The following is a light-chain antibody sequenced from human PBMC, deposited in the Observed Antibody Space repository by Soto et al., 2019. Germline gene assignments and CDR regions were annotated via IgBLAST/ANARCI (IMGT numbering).Light chain of an antibody. CDR1: YSDVGGYKH. Sequence: QSVLTQPASVSASPGQSITISCIGTYSDVGGYKHVSWYQQHPGKAPKLIIFEASNRPSGISNRFSGSKSGNTASLTISGLQDDDEADYYCSSYTSSSNFYIFGTGNKVTVL. CDR3: SSYTSSSNFYI. J-gene: IGLJ1*01. V-gene: IGLV2-14*01. CDR2: EAS.